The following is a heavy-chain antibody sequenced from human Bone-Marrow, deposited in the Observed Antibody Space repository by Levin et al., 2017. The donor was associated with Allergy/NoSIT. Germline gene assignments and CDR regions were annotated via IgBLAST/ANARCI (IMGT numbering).Heavy chain of an antibody. J-gene: IGHJ3*02. Sequence: KNGESLKISCRTSGSSFANSWIDWVRQMPGKGLEWIGTIYPDDSDTRYSPSFQGQVTISADKSLTTAYLQWSGLKASDGAIYYCARRFATATADAFDIWGLGTLVTVSS. CDR3: ARRFATATADAFDI. V-gene: IGHV5-51*01. D-gene: IGHD1-26*01. CDR2: IYPDDSDT. CDR1: GSSFANSW.